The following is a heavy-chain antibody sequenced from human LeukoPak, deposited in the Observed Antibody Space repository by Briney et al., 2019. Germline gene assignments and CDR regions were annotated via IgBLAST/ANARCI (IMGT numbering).Heavy chain of an antibody. CDR2: IYPNGDA. J-gene: IGHJ5*02. CDR1: GFTVSSNY. CDR3: AREKVLRFLEWSLNWFDP. V-gene: IGHV3-66*01. D-gene: IGHD3-3*01. Sequence: GGSLRLSCAASGFTVSSNYMSWVRQAPGKGLEWVSVIYPNGDAYYADSLKGRFTISRDTSKNTMYLQMHSLSAEDTAVYYCAREKVLRFLEWSLNWFDPWGQGTLVTVSS.